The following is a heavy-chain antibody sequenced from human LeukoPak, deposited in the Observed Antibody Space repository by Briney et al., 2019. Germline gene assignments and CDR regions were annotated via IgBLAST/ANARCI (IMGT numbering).Heavy chain of an antibody. J-gene: IGHJ6*02. CDR3: ARGGIDYKYYYYGMDV. CDR1: GYTFTSYG. D-gene: IGHD4/OR15-4a*01. Sequence: GASVKVSCKASGYTFTSYGISWVRQAPGQGLEWMGWISAYNGNTNYAQKLQGRVTMTTDTSTSTAYMELRSLRSDDTAVYYCARGGIDYKYYYYGMDVWGQGTTVTVSS. CDR2: ISAYNGNT. V-gene: IGHV1-18*01.